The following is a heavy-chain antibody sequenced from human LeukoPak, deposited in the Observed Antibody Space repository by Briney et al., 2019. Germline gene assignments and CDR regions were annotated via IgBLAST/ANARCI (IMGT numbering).Heavy chain of an antibody. V-gene: IGHV4-34*01. CDR3: ASRIAVAGTGEVTTTSFDY. Sequence: PSETLSLTCAVYGGSLSGYYWSWIRQPPGEGLEGIGEINHSGSTNYNPSLKSLVTISVDTSKNQFSLKLSSVTAADTAVYYCASRIAVAGTGEVTTTSFDYWGQGTLVTVSS. J-gene: IGHJ4*02. D-gene: IGHD6-19*01. CDR1: GGSLSGYY. CDR2: INHSGST.